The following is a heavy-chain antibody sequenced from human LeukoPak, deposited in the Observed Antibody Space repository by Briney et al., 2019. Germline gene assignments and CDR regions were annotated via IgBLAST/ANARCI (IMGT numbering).Heavy chain of an antibody. Sequence: PSETLSLTCTVSGGSISSYYWSWIRQPPGKGLEWIGYIYYSGSTNYNPSLRSRVTISVDTSKNQFSLKLSSVTAADTAVYYCAKTGEPTGDRYFDLWGRGTLVTVSS. J-gene: IGHJ2*01. D-gene: IGHD7-27*01. CDR3: AKTGEPTGDRYFDL. CDR1: GGSISSYY. V-gene: IGHV4-59*01. CDR2: IYYSGST.